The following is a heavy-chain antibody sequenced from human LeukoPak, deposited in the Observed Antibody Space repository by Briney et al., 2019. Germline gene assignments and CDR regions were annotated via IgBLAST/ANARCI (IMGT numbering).Heavy chain of an antibody. D-gene: IGHD3-10*01. Sequence: ASVKVSCKASGGTFSSYAISWVRQAPGQGLEWMGGIIPIFGTANYAQKFQGRVTITADKSTSTAYMELSSLRSEDTAVYYCPRVEWFGEPPYYYGMDVWGKGTTVTVSS. CDR2: IIPIFGTA. J-gene: IGHJ6*04. CDR1: GGTFSSYA. CDR3: PRVEWFGEPPYYYGMDV. V-gene: IGHV1-69*06.